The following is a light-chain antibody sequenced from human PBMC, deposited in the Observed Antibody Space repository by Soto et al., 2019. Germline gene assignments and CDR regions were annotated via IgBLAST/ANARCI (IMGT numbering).Light chain of an antibody. CDR2: EVR. CDR1: MRDVGAYNL. J-gene: IGLJ3*02. CDR3: SAYTASSTLV. Sequence: QSVLTQPASVSGSAGQSITISCSGTMRDVGAYNLVSWYQQHPGTAPKLIIYEVRNRPSGISSRFSGSRSGNTASLTISGLQSEAEGDYYCSAYTASSTLVFGGGTKLTVL. V-gene: IGLV2-14*01.